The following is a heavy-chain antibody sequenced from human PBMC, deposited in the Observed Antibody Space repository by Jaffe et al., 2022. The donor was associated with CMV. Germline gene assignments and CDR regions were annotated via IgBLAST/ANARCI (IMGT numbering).Heavy chain of an antibody. D-gene: IGHD2-15*01. CDR1: GFTFSSYA. V-gene: IGHV3-23*04. CDR3: AKGAYCSGGSCLYYYYYYMDV. J-gene: IGHJ6*03. Sequence: EVQLVESGGGLVQPGGSLRLSCAASGFTFSSYAMSWVRQAPGKGLEWVSAISGSGGSTYYADSVKGRFTISRDNSKNTLYLQMNSLRAEDTAVYYCAKGAYCSGGSCLYYYYYYMDVWGKGTTVTVSS. CDR2: ISGSGGST.